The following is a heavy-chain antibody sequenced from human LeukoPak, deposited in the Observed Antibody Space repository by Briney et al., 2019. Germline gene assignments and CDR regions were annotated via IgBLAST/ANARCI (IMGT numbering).Heavy chain of an antibody. CDR3: AREYCSGGTCYLPGY. CDR1: GFTFSSYW. V-gene: IGHV3-7*03. D-gene: IGHD2-15*01. J-gene: IGHJ4*02. CDR2: IKQDGSEK. Sequence: PGGSLRLSCAASGFTFSSYWMSWVRQAPGTGLEWVANIKQDGSEKYYVDSVKGRFTISRDNAKNSLYLQMNSLRADDTAVYYCAREYCSGGTCYLPGYWGQGTLVTASS.